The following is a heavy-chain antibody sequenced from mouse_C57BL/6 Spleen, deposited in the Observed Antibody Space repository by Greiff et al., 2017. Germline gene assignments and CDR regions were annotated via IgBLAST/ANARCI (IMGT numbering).Heavy chain of an antibody. J-gene: IGHJ3*01. D-gene: IGHD2-1*01. CDR2: IRLKSDNYAT. V-gene: IGHV6-3*01. Sequence: EVKVVESGGGLVQPGGSMKLSCVASGFTFSNYWMNWVRQSPEKGLEWVAQIRLKSDNYATHYAESVKGRFTISRDDSKSSVYLQMNNLRAEDTGIYYCTVYYGNYAVAYWGQGTLVTVSA. CDR1: GFTFSNYW. CDR3: TVYYGNYAVAY.